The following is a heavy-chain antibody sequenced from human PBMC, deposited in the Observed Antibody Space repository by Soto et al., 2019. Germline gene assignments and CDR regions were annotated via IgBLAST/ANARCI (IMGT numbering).Heavy chain of an antibody. CDR2: ISGSGGRT. D-gene: IGHD3-16*01. Sequence: GCLWFFCVDCGFRCNSYAVSWLGQTPGKGLEWVSGISGSGGRTYYADSVKGRFTISRDNSNNTLSLQMHILRVEDPAVYFCAKGGYYSLFEIWPQGTMVTVSS. CDR3: AKGGYYSLFEI. J-gene: IGHJ3*02. CDR1: GFRCNSYA. V-gene: IGHV3-23*01.